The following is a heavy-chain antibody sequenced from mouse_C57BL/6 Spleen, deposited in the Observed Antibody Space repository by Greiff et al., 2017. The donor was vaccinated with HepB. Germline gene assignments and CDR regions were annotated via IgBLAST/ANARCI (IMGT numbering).Heavy chain of an antibody. CDR2: IYPGDGDT. D-gene: IGHD1-1*01. Sequence: QVQLQQSGPELVKPGASVKISCKASGYAFSSSWMNWVKQRPGKGLEWIGRIYPGDGDTNYNGKFKGKATLTADKSSSTAYMQLSSLTSEDSAVYFCARSGGSSYDYAMDYWGQGTSVTVSS. CDR3: ARSGGSSYDYAMDY. V-gene: IGHV1-82*01. CDR1: GYAFSSSW. J-gene: IGHJ4*01.